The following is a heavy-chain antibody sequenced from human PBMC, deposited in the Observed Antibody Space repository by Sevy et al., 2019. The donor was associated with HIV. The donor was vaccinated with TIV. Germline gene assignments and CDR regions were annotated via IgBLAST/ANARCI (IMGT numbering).Heavy chain of an antibody. V-gene: IGHV3-48*01. CDR1: GFTFISYS. Sequence: GGSLRLSCAASGFTFISYSMTWVRQAPGKGLEWVSYISSSSSTIFYADSVKGRFTISRDNAKDSLYLQLNSLRVEDTAVYYCARDSRWGWPFDYWGQGTLVTVSS. J-gene: IGHJ4*02. D-gene: IGHD6-19*01. CDR3: ARDSRWGWPFDY. CDR2: ISSSSSTI.